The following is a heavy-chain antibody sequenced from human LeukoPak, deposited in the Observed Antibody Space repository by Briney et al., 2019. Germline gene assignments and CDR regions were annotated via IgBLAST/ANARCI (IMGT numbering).Heavy chain of an antibody. V-gene: IGHV3-13*04. CDR1: GFTFSSHD. D-gene: IGHD4-17*01. CDR2: IGTDGKT. J-gene: IGHJ3*02. Sequence: GGSLRLSCSASGFTFSSHDMHWVRQPTGKGLEWVSAIGTDGKTYYPGSVKGRFTISREDAKNSLYLQMNSLRAGDTAVYYCARVTVRNAFDIWGQGTMVTVSS. CDR3: ARVTVRNAFDI.